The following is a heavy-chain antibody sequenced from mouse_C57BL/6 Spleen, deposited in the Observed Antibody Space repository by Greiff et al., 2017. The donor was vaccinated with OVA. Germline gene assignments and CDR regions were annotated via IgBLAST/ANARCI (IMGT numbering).Heavy chain of an antibody. V-gene: IGHV1-69*01. D-gene: IGHD2-3*01. CDR3: ARRSGDPMYDGYSVNYYAMGY. CDR1: GYTFTSYW. J-gene: IGHJ4*01. Sequence: VQLQQPGAELVMPGASVKLSCKASGYTFTSYWMHWVKQRPGQGLEWIGEIDPSDSYTNYNQKFKGKATLTVDKSSSTAYMQLSSLTSEDSAVYDCARRSGDPMYDGYSVNYYAMGYWGQGTSVTVSS. CDR2: IDPSDSYT.